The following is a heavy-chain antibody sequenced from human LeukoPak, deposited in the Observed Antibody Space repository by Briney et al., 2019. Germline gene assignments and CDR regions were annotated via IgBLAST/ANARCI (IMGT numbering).Heavy chain of an antibody. CDR3: ARIHRYCSGGACYVLDN. Sequence: SETLSLTCVVSGGSVSGYYWGWIRQPPGRGLEWIGYVYYSGSTNYNPSFKSRITISVDTSRNQFPLQLSSVTAADTAVYYCARIHRYCSGGACYVLDNWGQGTLVAVSS. J-gene: IGHJ4*02. CDR2: VYYSGST. V-gene: IGHV4-59*02. CDR1: GGSVSGYY. D-gene: IGHD2-15*01.